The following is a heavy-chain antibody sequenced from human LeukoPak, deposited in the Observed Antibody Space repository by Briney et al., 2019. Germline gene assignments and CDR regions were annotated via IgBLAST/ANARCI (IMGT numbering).Heavy chain of an antibody. CDR2: IIPIFGTA. J-gene: IGHJ6*02. V-gene: IGHV1-69*01. Sequence: GSSVKVSCKASGGTFSSYAISWVRQAPGQGLEWMGGIIPIFGTANCAQKFQGRVTITADESTSTAYMELSSLRSEDTAVYYCAQSPPSGGYYYYYGMDVWGQGTTVTVSS. CDR3: AQSPPSGGYYYYYGMDV. D-gene: IGHD6-25*01. CDR1: GGTFSSYA.